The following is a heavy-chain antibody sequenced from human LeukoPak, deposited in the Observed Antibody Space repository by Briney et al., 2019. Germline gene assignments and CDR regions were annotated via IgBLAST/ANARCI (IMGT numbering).Heavy chain of an antibody. D-gene: IGHD3-10*01. CDR1: GFTFSSYA. CDR2: ISGSGGST. CDR3: AKLLWFGELSPTDY. V-gene: IGHV3-23*01. Sequence: GGSLRLSCAASGFTFSSYAMSWVRQAPGKGLEWVSAISGSGGSTYYADSVKGRFTISRDNSENTLYLQMNSLRAEDTAVYYCAKLLWFGELSPTDYWGQGTLVTVSS. J-gene: IGHJ4*02.